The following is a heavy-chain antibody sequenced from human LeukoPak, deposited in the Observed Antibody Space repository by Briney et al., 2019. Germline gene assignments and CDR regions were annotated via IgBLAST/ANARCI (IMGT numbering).Heavy chain of an antibody. Sequence: PGGSLRLSCAASGFTFSSYAMSWVRQAPGKGLEWVSAISGSGGSTYYADSVKGRFTISRDNAKNSLYLQMNSLRAEDTAVYYCARDGYSSSWEHFDYWGQGTLVTVSS. J-gene: IGHJ4*02. CDR3: ARDGYSSSWEHFDY. V-gene: IGHV3-23*01. CDR2: ISGSGGST. D-gene: IGHD6-13*01. CDR1: GFTFSSYA.